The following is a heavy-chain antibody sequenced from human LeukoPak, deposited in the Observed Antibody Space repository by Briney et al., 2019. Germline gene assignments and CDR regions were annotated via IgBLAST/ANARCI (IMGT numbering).Heavy chain of an antibody. Sequence: PGGSLRLSCAASGFTFSSYSMNWVRQAPGKGLEWVSSISSSSSYIYCADSVKGRFTISRDNAKNSLYLQMNSLRAEDTAVYYCARDQERFLEWLSMGYYYYYMDVWGKGTTVTVSS. CDR1: GFTFSSYS. CDR3: ARDQERFLEWLSMGYYYYYMDV. CDR2: ISSSSSYI. J-gene: IGHJ6*03. D-gene: IGHD3-3*01. V-gene: IGHV3-21*01.